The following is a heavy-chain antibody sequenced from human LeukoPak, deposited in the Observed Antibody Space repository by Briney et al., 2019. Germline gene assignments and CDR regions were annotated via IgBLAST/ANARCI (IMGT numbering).Heavy chain of an antibody. D-gene: IGHD1-20*01. J-gene: IGHJ4*02. Sequence: RLGGSLRLSCAASGFTFSSYAMSWVRQAPGKGLEWVSGINWTGGSTGYADSVKGRFTISRDNAKNSLYLQMNSLRAEDTAVCYCARDNWIEAHYFDYWGQGTLVTVSS. CDR2: INWTGGST. CDR1: GFTFSSYA. CDR3: ARDNWIEAHYFDY. V-gene: IGHV3-20*04.